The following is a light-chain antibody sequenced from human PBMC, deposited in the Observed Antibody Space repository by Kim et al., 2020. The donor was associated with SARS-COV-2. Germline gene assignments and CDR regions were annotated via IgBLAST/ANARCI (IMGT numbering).Light chain of an antibody. J-gene: IGKJ4*01. Sequence: DIQITQSPSAMSASVGDRVTITCRASQVINSYLAWFQQKPGKVPKRLIYAASSLQDGVPSRFSGRGSGTEFTLTISSLQPEDFATYYCLQHSTYPLTFGGGTKVEIK. CDR3: LQHSTYPLT. V-gene: IGKV1-17*03. CDR1: QVINSY. CDR2: AAS.